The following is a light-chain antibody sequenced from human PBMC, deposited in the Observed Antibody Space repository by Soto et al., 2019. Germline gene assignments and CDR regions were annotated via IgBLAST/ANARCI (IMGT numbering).Light chain of an antibody. CDR3: HRYDSIPYA. CDR2: DAS. V-gene: IGKV1-33*01. Sequence: DIQMTQSPSSLSASVGDRVTITCQASQDVSHYLNWYQQKPGKPPKLLIYDASNLETGVPSRFSGSGSETYFTFTIINLQPEDVATYYCHRYDSIPYAFGQGTKLEIK. CDR1: QDVSHY. J-gene: IGKJ2*01.